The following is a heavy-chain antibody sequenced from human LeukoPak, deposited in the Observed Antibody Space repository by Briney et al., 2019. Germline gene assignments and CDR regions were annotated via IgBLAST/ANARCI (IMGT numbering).Heavy chain of an antibody. D-gene: IGHD2-21*02. J-gene: IGHJ4*02. CDR3: AKDPFSYCSGDCYPPSFDY. V-gene: IGHV3-23*01. Sequence: PGGSLRLSCAASGFTFSSYAMSWVRQAPGKGLEWVSAISGSGGSTYYADSVKGRFTISRDNSKNTLYLQMNSLRAEDTAVYYCAKDPFSYCSGDCYPPSFDYWGQGTLVTVSS. CDR2: ISGSGGST. CDR1: GFTFSSYA.